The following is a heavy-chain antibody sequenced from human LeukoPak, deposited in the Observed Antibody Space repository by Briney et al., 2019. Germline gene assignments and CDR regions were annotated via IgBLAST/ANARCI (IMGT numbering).Heavy chain of an antibody. V-gene: IGHV3-21*06. CDR2: ITGSGPYM. D-gene: IGHD3-10*01. J-gene: IGHJ4*02. Sequence: PGGSLRLSCAASGFTFSTFAMHWVRLSPGKGLEWVSSITGSGPYMLYADSVKHRFTISRDNTKNLLYLEMNSLRAEDTAMYFCVRDVGAVRGEVYFNYWGQGTLVTVSS. CDR3: VRDVGAVRGEVYFNY. CDR1: GFTFSTFA.